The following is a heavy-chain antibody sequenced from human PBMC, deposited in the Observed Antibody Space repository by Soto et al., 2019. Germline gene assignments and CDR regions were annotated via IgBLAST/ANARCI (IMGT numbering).Heavy chain of an antibody. CDR3: ARAVSTISYRGGMDV. D-gene: IGHD2-21*01. J-gene: IGHJ6*02. Sequence: SETLSLTCTVSGGSISSGGYYWSWIRQHPGKGLEWIGYIYYSGSTYYNPSLKSRVTISVDTSKNQFSLKLSSVTAADTAVYYCARAVSTISYRGGMDVWGQGTTVTVSS. CDR2: IYYSGST. CDR1: GGSISSGGYY. V-gene: IGHV4-31*03.